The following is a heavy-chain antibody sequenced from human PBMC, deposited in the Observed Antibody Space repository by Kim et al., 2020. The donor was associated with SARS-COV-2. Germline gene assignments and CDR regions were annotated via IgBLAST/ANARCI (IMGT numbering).Heavy chain of an antibody. CDR1: GFTLSSYT. J-gene: IGHJ4*02. Sequence: GGSLRLSCTASGFTLSSYTMTWVRQAPGKGLEWLSAIDDDTPDKYYPDSVKGRFSISRDNSKNTLYLQMNSLTAEDTAVYYCASGELRNGQRTFEYWGQGTLVTVSS. D-gene: IGHD1-7*01. CDR2: IDDDTPDK. V-gene: IGHV3-23*01. CDR3: ASGELRNGQRTFEY.